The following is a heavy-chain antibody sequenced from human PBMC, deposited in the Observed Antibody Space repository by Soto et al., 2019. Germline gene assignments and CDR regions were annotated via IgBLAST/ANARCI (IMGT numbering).Heavy chain of an antibody. D-gene: IGHD6-19*01. Sequence: QVQLVESGGGVVQPGRSLRLSCAASGFTFSSYGMHWVRQAPGKGLEWVAVIWYDGSNKYYADSVKGRFTISRDNSKNTLYLQMNSLRAEDTAVYYCARDTLYKQWLVLDYWGQGTLVTVSS. V-gene: IGHV3-33*01. J-gene: IGHJ4*02. CDR2: IWYDGSNK. CDR3: ARDTLYKQWLVLDY. CDR1: GFTFSSYG.